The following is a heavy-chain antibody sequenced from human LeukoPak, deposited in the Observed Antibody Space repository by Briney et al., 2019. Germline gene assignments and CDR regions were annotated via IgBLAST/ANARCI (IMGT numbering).Heavy chain of an antibody. Sequence: PGGSLRLSCAASGFTVSSNYMSWVRQAPGKGLEWVSVIYSGGSTYYADSVKGRFTIYRDNSKNTMYLKMNSLRAEDTAVYYCARGQWELLGTGPYYYYYYMDVWGKGTTVTVSS. CDR3: ARGQWELLGTGPYYYYYYMDV. V-gene: IGHV3-53*01. CDR1: GFTVSSNY. D-gene: IGHD1-26*01. CDR2: IYSGGST. J-gene: IGHJ6*03.